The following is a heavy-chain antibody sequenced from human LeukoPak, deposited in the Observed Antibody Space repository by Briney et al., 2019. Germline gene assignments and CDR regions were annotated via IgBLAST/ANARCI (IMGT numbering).Heavy chain of an antibody. D-gene: IGHD3-16*02. J-gene: IGHJ3*02. CDR1: GFIFSAYG. CDR3: ARDNRYTGNYLDAFDI. CDR2: IWYDGSSK. V-gene: IGHV3-33*01. Sequence: GGSLRLSCAASGFIFSAYGMHWVRQAPGKGLKWLAVIWYDGSSKYYSDSVKGRFTISRDNSKSTLYMQMNNLRVEDTAVYFCARDNRYTGNYLDAFDIWGQGTLVTVSS.